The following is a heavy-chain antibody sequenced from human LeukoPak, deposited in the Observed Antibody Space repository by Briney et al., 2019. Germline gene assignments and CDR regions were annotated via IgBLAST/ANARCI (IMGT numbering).Heavy chain of an antibody. CDR1: GYTSTSYD. D-gene: IGHD3-16*02. CDR2: MNPNSGNT. Sequence: ASVKVSCKASGYTSTSYDINWVRQATGQGLEWMGWMNPNSGNTGYAQKFQGRVTMTRNTSISTAYMELSSLRSEDTAVYYCARGQNDYVWGSYRYTIGFDYWGQGTLVTVSS. V-gene: IGHV1-8*02. J-gene: IGHJ4*02. CDR3: ARGQNDYVWGSYRYTIGFDY.